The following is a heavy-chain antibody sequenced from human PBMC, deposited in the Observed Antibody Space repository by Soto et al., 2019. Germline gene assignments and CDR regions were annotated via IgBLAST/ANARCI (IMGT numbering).Heavy chain of an antibody. CDR3: AGTRVASDAFDI. CDR1: GCSISSYY. D-gene: IGHD2-15*01. Sequence: PSETLSLTCPVSGCSISSYYWSWIRQPAGKGLEWIGRIYTSGSTNYNPSLKSRVTMSVDTSKNQFSLKLSSVTAADTAVYYCAGTRVASDAFDIWGQGTMVTVSS. V-gene: IGHV4-4*07. CDR2: IYTSGST. J-gene: IGHJ3*02.